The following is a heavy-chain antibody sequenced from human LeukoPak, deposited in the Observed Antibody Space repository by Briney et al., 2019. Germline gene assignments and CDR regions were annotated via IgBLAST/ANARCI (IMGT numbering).Heavy chain of an antibody. CDR1: GGSFSGYY. CDR2: INHSGST. CDR3: AHRGGSGDYYYYGMDV. D-gene: IGHD3-10*01. Sequence: SETLSLTCAVYGGSFSGYYWSWIRQPPRKGLEWIGEINHSGSTNYNPSLKSRVTISVDTSKNQFSLKLSSVTAADTAVYYCAHRGGSGDYYYYGMDVWGQGTTVTVSS. J-gene: IGHJ6*02. V-gene: IGHV4-34*01.